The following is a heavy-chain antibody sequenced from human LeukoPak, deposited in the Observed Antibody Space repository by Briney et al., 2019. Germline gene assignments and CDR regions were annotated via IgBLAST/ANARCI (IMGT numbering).Heavy chain of an antibody. CDR2: IYYSGST. V-gene: IGHV4-59*08. Sequence: PSETLSLTCTVSGGSISYYYWSWIRQPPGKGLEWIGYIYYSGSTNYNPSLKSRVTISVDTSKNQFSLKLSSVTAADTAVYYCARRVRGSSSKDNWFDPWGQGTLVTVSS. CDR1: GGSISYYY. D-gene: IGHD6-13*01. CDR3: ARRVRGSSSKDNWFDP. J-gene: IGHJ5*02.